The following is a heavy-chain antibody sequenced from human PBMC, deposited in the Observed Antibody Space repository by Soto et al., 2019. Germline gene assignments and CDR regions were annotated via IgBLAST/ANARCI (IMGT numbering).Heavy chain of an antibody. CDR1: GYTSADFG. V-gene: IGHV1-18*04. CDR2: VSGNNGAS. CDR3: VRDQKYFRVNGKWFDS. J-gene: IGHJ5*01. D-gene: IGHD2-2*01. Sequence: ASVKVSCKASGYTSADFGISWVRQAPGQGLEWMGWVSGNNGASNPAPKVQGRITMTLDTSTGVSYMALRSLRSDDTAIYYCVRDQKYFRVNGKWFDSWGQGTLVTVPQ.